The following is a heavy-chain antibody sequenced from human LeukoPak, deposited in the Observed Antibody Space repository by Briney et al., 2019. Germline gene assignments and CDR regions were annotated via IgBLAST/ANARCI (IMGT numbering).Heavy chain of an antibody. CDR1: GASISSYY. D-gene: IGHD4-23*01. CDR3: ARRSISGNSWDYFDY. V-gene: IGHV4-59*08. CDR2: MYYSGST. J-gene: IGHJ4*02. Sequence: PSETLSLTCTVSGASISSYYWSWIRQPLGKGLEWIAFMYYSGSTNYNPSLKSRVTISVDTSKNQFSLKLSSVTAADTAVYYCARRSISGNSWDYFDYWGQGTLVTVSS.